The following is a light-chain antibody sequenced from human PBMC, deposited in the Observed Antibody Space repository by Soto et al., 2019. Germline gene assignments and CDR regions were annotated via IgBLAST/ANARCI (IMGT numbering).Light chain of an antibody. CDR2: EVT. Sequence: QSALTQPASVSGSPGQSITISCTGTSSDVGGHNFVSWYQQHPGKAPKLTIYEVTNRPSGVSDRFSGSKSGNTASLTISGLQAEDEADYYCNSYTSTFTWVFGGGTKVTVL. J-gene: IGLJ2*01. CDR3: NSYTSTFTWV. CDR1: SSDVGGHNF. V-gene: IGLV2-14*01.